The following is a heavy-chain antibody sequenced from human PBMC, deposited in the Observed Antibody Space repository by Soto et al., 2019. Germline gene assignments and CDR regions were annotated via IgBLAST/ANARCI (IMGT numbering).Heavy chain of an antibody. CDR2: IFYNGTT. CDR3: ARGVLY. V-gene: IGHV4-31*03. CDR1: GGSNSSGGYF. D-gene: IGHD1-1*01. J-gene: IGHJ4*02. Sequence: QVQLQESGPGLVKPSQTLSLTCTVSGGSNSSGGYFWSWSRQPPGKGLEWIGNIFYNGTTYYNPSLKSRVTISVDTSTNQFSLKLTSVTAVDTAVYFCARGVLYWGQGTLVTVSS.